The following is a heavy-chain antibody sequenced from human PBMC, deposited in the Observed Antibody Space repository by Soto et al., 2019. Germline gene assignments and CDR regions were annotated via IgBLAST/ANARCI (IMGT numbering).Heavy chain of an antibody. Sequence: PGGSLRLSCAASGFTFSSYWMHWVRQAPGKGLEWVSAISGGGSSTYYADSVKGRFTISRDNAKNTLYLQMNSLRAEDTAVYYCAKVRLTGGGPWGYWGQGTLVTVSS. CDR3: AKVRLTGGGPWGY. CDR1: GFTFSSYW. D-gene: IGHD7-27*01. J-gene: IGHJ4*02. CDR2: ISGGGSST. V-gene: IGHV3-23*01.